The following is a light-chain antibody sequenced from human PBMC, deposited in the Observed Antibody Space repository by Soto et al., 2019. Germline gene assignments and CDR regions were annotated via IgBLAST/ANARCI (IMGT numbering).Light chain of an antibody. Sequence: QSVLTQPPSVSGAPGQRVTISCTGSSSNIGAGYDVHWYQQLPGTAPKLLIYGNNNRPSGVPDRFSGSKSGTSASLAITGLQAEDEADYYCQSYDSCLSGQYVFGTGTKLTVL. CDR1: SSNIGAGYD. V-gene: IGLV1-40*01. CDR3: QSYDSCLSGQYV. CDR2: GNN. J-gene: IGLJ1*01.